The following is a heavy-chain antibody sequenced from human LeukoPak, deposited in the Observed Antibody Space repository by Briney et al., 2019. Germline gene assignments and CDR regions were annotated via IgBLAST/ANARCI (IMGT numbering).Heavy chain of an antibody. CDR1: AYSFGDYF. V-gene: IGHV1-2*02. CDR2: INPSTGAT. D-gene: IGHD3-10*01. Sequence: ASVKVSCKAAAYSFGDYFIHWVRQVPGQGVEWMGRINPSTGATDYAQQSQDRLTMIRGNSINTTHMERNSMISADTAAYYCSRFGEGLRGSWCDPWGQGTLVSVSS. J-gene: IGHJ5*02. CDR3: SRFGEGLRGSWCDP.